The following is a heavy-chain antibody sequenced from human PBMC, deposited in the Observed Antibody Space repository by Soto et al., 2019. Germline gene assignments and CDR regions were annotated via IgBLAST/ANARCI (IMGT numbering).Heavy chain of an antibody. Sequence: EVQLVESGGGLVQPGGSLRLSCSASGFTFSSYWMHLVRQAPGKGLVWVSHINNDGSSTIYADSVRGRFTISRDNAKNTLYLEMNGLRAEDTAVYFCARDARYYYMDVWGKGTTVTVSS. J-gene: IGHJ6*03. CDR1: GFTFSSYW. CDR3: ARDARYYYMDV. CDR2: INNDGSST. V-gene: IGHV3-74*01. D-gene: IGHD6-6*01.